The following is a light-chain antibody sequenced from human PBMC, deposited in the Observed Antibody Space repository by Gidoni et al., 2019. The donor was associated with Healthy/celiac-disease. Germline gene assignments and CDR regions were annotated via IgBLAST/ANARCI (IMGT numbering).Light chain of an antibody. CDR2: EDS. CDR3: YSADSSGNHWV. Sequence: SYELTQPPSVSVSPGQTARITCSGDALPKNYAYWYQQNSGQAPVLVIYEDSKRPSGIPERFSGSSSGTMATLTISGAQVEDEADYYCYSADSSGNHWVFGGGTKLTVL. V-gene: IGLV3-10*01. J-gene: IGLJ3*02. CDR1: ALPKNY.